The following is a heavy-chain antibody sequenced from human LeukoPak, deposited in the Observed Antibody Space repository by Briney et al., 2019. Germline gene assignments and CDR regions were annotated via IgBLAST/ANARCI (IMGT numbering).Heavy chain of an antibody. Sequence: ASVKVSCKASGGTFGSYAISWVRQAPGQGLEWMGRIIPIFGTANYAQKFQGRVTSTTDESTGTAYMELSSLRSEDTAVYYCASALLLDMVRGVSWFDPWGQGTLVTVSS. D-gene: IGHD3-10*01. V-gene: IGHV1-69*05. CDR3: ASALLLDMVRGVSWFDP. CDR2: IIPIFGTA. J-gene: IGHJ5*02. CDR1: GGTFGSYA.